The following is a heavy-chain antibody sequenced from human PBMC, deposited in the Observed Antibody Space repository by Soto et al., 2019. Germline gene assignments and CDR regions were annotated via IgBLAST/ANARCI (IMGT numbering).Heavy chain of an antibody. J-gene: IGHJ5*02. V-gene: IGHV1-46*01. CDR1: GYTFTSYY. CDR3: ARAKYYYGSGPAFDP. D-gene: IGHD3-10*01. CDR2: INPSGGST. Sequence: ASVKVSFKASGYTFTSYYMHWVRQAPGQGLEWMGIINPSGGSTSYAQKFQGRVTMTRDTSTSTVYMELSSLRSEDTAVYYCARAKYYYGSGPAFDPWGQGTLVTVSS.